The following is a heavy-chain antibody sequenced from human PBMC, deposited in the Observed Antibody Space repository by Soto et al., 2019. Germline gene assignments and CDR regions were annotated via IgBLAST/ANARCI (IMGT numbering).Heavy chain of an antibody. Sequence: PVGSLRLSCAASVFTFSSYGMHWVRHSPGKWLEWVAVIWYDGSNKYYADSVKGRFTISRDNSKNTLYLQMNSLRAEDTAVYYCARENQEDFGVVMLTDYYYGMDVWGQGTTVTVSS. CDR2: IWYDGSNK. V-gene: IGHV3-33*01. J-gene: IGHJ6*02. D-gene: IGHD3-3*01. CDR1: VFTFSSYG. CDR3: ARENQEDFGVVMLTDYYYGMDV.